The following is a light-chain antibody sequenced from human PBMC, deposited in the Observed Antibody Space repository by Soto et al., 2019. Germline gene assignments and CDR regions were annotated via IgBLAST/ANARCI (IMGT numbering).Light chain of an antibody. CDR2: KAS. V-gene: IGKV1-5*03. CDR3: QQYNSYPCT. Sequence: DIQMTQSPSTLSASVGDRVIITCRASQSISSWLAWYQQKPGKAPKLLMYKASSLESGVPSRFSGSGSGTEFTLTISSLQPDDFSTYYCQQYNSYPCTFGQGTNLEIK. CDR1: QSISSW. J-gene: IGKJ2*02.